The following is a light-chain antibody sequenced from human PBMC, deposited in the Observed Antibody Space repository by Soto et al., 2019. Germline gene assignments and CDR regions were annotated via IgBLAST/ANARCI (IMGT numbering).Light chain of an antibody. J-gene: IGLJ2*01. CDR1: SSNIGAGYD. CDR3: QSYDSGLSGVV. CDR2: GNS. Sequence: QSVLTQPPSVSGAPGQRVTIYCTGSSSNIGAGYDVHWYQQLPGTAPKLLIYGNSNRPSGVPDRFSGSKSGTSASLAITGLQAEDEADYYCQSYDSGLSGVVFGGGTKLTVL. V-gene: IGLV1-40*01.